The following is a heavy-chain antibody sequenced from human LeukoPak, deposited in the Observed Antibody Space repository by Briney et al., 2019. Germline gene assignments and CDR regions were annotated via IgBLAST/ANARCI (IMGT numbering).Heavy chain of an antibody. CDR2: ISSSSSYI. J-gene: IGHJ3*02. CDR3: ARPDLRAFDI. Sequence: KPGGSLRLSCAASGFTFSSYSMTWVRPAPGKGLEWVSSISSSSSYIYYADSVKGRFTISRDNAKNSLYLQMNSLRAEDTAVYYCARPDLRAFDIWGQGTMVTVSS. CDR1: GFTFSSYS. V-gene: IGHV3-21*01.